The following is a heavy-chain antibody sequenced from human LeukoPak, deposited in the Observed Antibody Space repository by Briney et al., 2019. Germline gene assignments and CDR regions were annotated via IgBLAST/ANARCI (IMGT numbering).Heavy chain of an antibody. CDR1: GGSISSSSYY. D-gene: IGHD7-27*01. J-gene: IGHJ4*02. V-gene: IGHV4-39*01. CDR3: ARAPDETGESDY. Sequence: PSETLSLTCTVSGGSISSSSYYWGWIRQPPGKGLEWIGSIYYSGSTYYNPSLKSRVTISVDTSMNQFSLKLSSVTAADTAVYYCARAPDETGESDYWGQGTLVTVSS. CDR2: IYYSGST.